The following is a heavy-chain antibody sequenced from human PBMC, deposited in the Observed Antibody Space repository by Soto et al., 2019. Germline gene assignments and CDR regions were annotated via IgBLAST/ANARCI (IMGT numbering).Heavy chain of an antibody. CDR2: IYYSGST. CDR3: ARTLYSYGPRFDY. V-gene: IGHV4-59*01. J-gene: IGHJ4*02. D-gene: IGHD5-18*01. Sequence: PSETLSLTCTVSGGSISRYYWNWIRQPPGKGLEWIGYIYYSGSTNYNPSLKSRVTISVDTSKNQLSLKLSSVTAADTAVYYCARTLYSYGPRFDYWGQGTLVTVSS. CDR1: GGSISRYY.